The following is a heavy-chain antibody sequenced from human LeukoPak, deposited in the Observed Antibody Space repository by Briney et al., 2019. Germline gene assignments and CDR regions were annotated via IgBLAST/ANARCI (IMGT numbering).Heavy chain of an antibody. J-gene: IGHJ4*02. V-gene: IGHV3-7*05. CDR1: GFTFSAFW. CDR3: ARDRQQLARAADY. CDR2: IKHDGSEE. D-gene: IGHD6-6*01. Sequence: GGPLRLSCAASGFTFSAFWMSWVRQAPGKGLEWVANIKHDGSEEYYVDSLKGRFTISRDNPKNSLYLQLNSLRAEDTAIYYCARDRQQLARAADYWGQGALVTVSS.